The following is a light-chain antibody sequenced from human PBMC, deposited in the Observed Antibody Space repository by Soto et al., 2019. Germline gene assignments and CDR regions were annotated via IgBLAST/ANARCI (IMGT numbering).Light chain of an antibody. CDR3: AAWDDSLNGLV. CDR2: SNN. CDR1: SSNIGSNT. J-gene: IGLJ2*01. Sequence: QAVVTQPPSASGTPGQRVTISCSGSSSNIGSNTVNWYQQLPGTAPKLLIYSNNQRPSGVPDRFSGSKSGTSASLAISGLQSEDEADYYCAAWDDSLNGLVFGRGTKVTVL. V-gene: IGLV1-44*01.